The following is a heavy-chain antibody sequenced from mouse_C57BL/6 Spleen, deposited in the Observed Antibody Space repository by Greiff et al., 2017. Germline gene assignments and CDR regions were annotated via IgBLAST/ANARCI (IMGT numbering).Heavy chain of an antibody. V-gene: IGHV1-69*01. D-gene: IGHD1-1*01. J-gene: IGHJ3*01. Sequence: QVQLQQPGAELVMPGASVKLSCKASGYTFTSYWMHWVKQRPGQGLEWIGEIDPSDSDTNYNQKFKGKATLTVDKSSSTAYMQLSSLTSEDPAVFYSSTSDYGSTVTWLAYWGQGTLVTVSA. CDR2: IDPSDSDT. CDR1: GYTFTSYW. CDR3: STSDYGSTVTWLAY.